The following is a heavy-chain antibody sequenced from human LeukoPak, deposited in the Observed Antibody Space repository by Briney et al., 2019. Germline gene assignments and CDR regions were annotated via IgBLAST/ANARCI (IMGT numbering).Heavy chain of an antibody. CDR1: GYTFTSYG. Sequence: ASVKVSCKASGYTFTSYGISWVRQAPGQGLEWMGWISAYNGNTNYAQKLQGRVTMTTDKSTSTAYMELSSLRSEDTAVYYCARNLYCSSTSCPPSYYYYYMDVWGKGTTVTVSS. D-gene: IGHD2-2*01. J-gene: IGHJ6*03. V-gene: IGHV1-18*01. CDR2: ISAYNGNT. CDR3: ARNLYCSSTSCPPSYYYYYMDV.